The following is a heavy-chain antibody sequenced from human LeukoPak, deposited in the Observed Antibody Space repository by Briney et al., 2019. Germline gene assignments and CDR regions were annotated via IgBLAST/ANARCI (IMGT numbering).Heavy chain of an antibody. J-gene: IGHJ4*02. CDR3: AILPEYSSSRYTTLLAT. CDR2: ISSSSSYI. Sequence: GGSLRLSCAASGFTFSSYSMNWVRQAPGKGLEWVSSISSSSSYIYYADSVKGRFTISRDNAKNSLYLQMNSLRAEDTAVYYCAILPEYSSSRYTTLLATWGQGTLVTVSS. CDR1: GFTFSSYS. D-gene: IGHD6-13*01. V-gene: IGHV3-21*01.